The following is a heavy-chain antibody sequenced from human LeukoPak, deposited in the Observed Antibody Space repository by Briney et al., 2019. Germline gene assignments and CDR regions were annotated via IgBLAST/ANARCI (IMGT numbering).Heavy chain of an antibody. CDR1: GGSISSYY. V-gene: IGHV4-59*01. CDR2: IYYSGST. CDR3: ARGGDYEEDAFDI. J-gene: IGHJ3*02. Sequence: PSETLYLTCTVSGGSISSYYWSWIRQPSGKGLEWIGYIYYSGSTNYNPSLKSRVTISVDTSKNQFSLKLSSVTAADTAVCYCARGGDYEEDAFDIWGQGTMVTVSS. D-gene: IGHD4-17*01.